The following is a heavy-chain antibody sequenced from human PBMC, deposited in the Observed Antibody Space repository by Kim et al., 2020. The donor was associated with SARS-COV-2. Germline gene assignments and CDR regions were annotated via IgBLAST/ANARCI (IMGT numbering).Heavy chain of an antibody. CDR2: IIPMFGSA. Sequence: SVKVSCKASGDSFRNYAISWVRQAPGQGLEWMGGIIPMFGSADYAQKFQGRVTITADESTSTAYMALNSLRSEDTAVYYCASQRGHNWYVGAFDYWGQG. D-gene: IGHD1-20*01. J-gene: IGHJ4*02. V-gene: IGHV1-69*13. CDR1: GDSFRNYA. CDR3: ASQRGHNWYVGAFDY.